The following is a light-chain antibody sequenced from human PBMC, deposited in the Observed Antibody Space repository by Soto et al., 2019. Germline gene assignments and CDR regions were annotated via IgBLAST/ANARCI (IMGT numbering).Light chain of an antibody. Sequence: QSVLTQPPSVSGAPGQRVTISCTGGSSNIGAGYDVHWYQQLPETAPKLLIYSNNQRPSGVPDRFSGSKSGTSASLAISGLRSEDEADYYCAAWDDSLSGPVVFGGGTKLTVL. CDR2: SNN. CDR3: AAWDDSLSGPVV. V-gene: IGLV1-47*02. CDR1: SSNIGAGYD. J-gene: IGLJ2*01.